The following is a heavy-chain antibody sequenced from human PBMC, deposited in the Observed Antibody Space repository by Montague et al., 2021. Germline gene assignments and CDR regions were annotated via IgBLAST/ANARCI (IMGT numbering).Heavy chain of an antibody. J-gene: IGHJ6*03. V-gene: IGHV4-34*01. Sequence: SETRSLTCAVYGGSFSGYYWSWIRQPPGKGLDWFGEFNHRGRTNYNPSPKSRVTISVDTSKSQFSRKLSSVTAADTAVYYCARRGGTMVRGVKGYMDVWGKRYTGTVSS. CDR1: GGSFSGYY. CDR3: ARRGGTMVRGVKGYMDV. CDR2: FNHRGRT. D-gene: IGHD3-10*01.